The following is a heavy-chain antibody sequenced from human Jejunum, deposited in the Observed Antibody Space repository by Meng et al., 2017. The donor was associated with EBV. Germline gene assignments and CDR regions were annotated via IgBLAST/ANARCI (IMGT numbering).Heavy chain of an antibody. V-gene: IGHV7-4-1*02. CDR2: INTKTGNP. CDR3: ARAVVGSTSLDY. CDR1: GYTLPNYA. D-gene: IGHD1-26*01. Sequence: QVPLVQSVSGLRKPGASVKISCKTSGYTLPNYAMNWGRQAPGQGLEWMAWINTKTGNPAYAQGFTGRFVFSLDMSVTTIYLQISSLEAEDTAIYYCARAVVGSTSLDYWGQGTLVTVSS. J-gene: IGHJ4*02.